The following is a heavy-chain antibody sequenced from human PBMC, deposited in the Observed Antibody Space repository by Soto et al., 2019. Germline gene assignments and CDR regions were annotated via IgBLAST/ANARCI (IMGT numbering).Heavy chain of an antibody. D-gene: IGHD1-26*01. CDR1: GGTFSSYS. Sequence: QVQLVQSGAEVQKPGSSVKVSCKASGGTFSSYSINWVRQAPGQGLEWMGKIIPLLDIIHYAQKLQGRVTIYAYRFTSTVYLYLSSLGSEDTAVYYCAPSCGSYSSFDYWGQGTLVTVSS. CDR3: APSCGSYSSFDY. CDR2: IIPLLDII. J-gene: IGHJ4*02. V-gene: IGHV1-69*02.